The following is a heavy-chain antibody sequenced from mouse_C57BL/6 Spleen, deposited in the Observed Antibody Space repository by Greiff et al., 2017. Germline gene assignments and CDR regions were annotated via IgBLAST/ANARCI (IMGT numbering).Heavy chain of an antibody. D-gene: IGHD3-2*02. J-gene: IGHJ2*01. CDR3: ALDSSGYYFGY. CDR2: INPSSGYT. CDR1: GYTFTSYT. V-gene: IGHV1-4*01. Sequence: QVQLQQSGAELARPGASVKMSCKASGYTFTSYTMHWVKQRPGQGLEWIGYINPSSGYTKYNQKFKDKATLTADKSSSTAYMQLSSLTSEDSAVYCCALDSSGYYFGYWGQGTTLTVSS.